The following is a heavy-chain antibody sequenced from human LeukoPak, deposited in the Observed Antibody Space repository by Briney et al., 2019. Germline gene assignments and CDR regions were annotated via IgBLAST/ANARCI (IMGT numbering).Heavy chain of an antibody. J-gene: IGHJ4*02. D-gene: IGHD6-19*01. CDR2: ISGSGSAT. Sequence: GGSPRLSCAASGFTFSGYSMTWVRQAPGKGLEWVSYISGSGSATSYADSVEGRFTISRDNAKNSLYLQMNSLRDEDTAVYYCARERIAMAGTGRYYFDYWGQGTLVAVSS. CDR3: ARERIAMAGTGRYYFDY. CDR1: GFTFSGYS. V-gene: IGHV3-48*02.